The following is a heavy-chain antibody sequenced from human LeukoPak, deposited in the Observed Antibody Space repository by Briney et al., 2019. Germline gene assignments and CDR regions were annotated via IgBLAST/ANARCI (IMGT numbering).Heavy chain of an antibody. J-gene: IGHJ4*02. CDR1: GFTFSSYA. D-gene: IGHD3-10*01. Sequence: GGSLRLSCAASGFTFSSYAMSWVRQAPGKGLEGVSAISGSGGSTYYADSVKGPFTISRDNSKNTLYMQMNRLRAEEPAVYYCANPYDSGTFPPGYWGQGTLVTVSS. V-gene: IGHV3-23*01. CDR3: ANPYDSGTFPPGY. CDR2: ISGSGGST.